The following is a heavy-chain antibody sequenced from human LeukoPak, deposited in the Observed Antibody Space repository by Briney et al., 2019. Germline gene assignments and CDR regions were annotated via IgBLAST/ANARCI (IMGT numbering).Heavy chain of an antibody. V-gene: IGHV3-30*02. CDR3: AKDRRASSGVGYLDY. J-gene: IGHJ4*02. CDR2: IGSDGDKK. Sequence: QPGGSLRLSCAATGFTFSDFGMHWVRQAPGKGLEWVAFIGSDGDKKYYVDSVRGRFTISRDDSKSTLSLQMSSLKTDDTAVYYCAKDRRASSGVGYLDYWGQGTLVTVSS. D-gene: IGHD6-19*01. CDR1: GFTFSDFG.